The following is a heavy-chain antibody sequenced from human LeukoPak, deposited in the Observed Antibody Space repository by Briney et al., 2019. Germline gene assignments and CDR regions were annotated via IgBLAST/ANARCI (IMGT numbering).Heavy chain of an antibody. J-gene: IGHJ5*02. CDR3: ARGSGYDFWSGYRHNCFDT. Sequence: PSETLYLTCTVSGVSISSHYCSWIRQPPGKGLEWIGNIYYSGSTNYNPSLKSRVSISVDTSKNQYSLKQSSVTAADTAVYYCARGSGYDFWSGYRHNCFDTWGQGTLVTVSS. CDR2: IYYSGST. D-gene: IGHD3-3*01. CDR1: GVSISSHY. V-gene: IGHV4-59*11.